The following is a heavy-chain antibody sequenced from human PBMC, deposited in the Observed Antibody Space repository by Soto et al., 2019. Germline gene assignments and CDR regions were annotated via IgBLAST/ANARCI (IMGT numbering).Heavy chain of an antibody. Sequence: SETLCVPCTVAGGTMSSSSCYWSSISKPPGKGLEWIGSIYYSGTTYYNPSLKSRVTISVDTSKNQFSLNLSSVTAADTAVYYCASPKIAFYNWFDPWGQGTLVTVSS. D-gene: IGHD3-3*02. CDR2: IYYSGTT. J-gene: IGHJ5*02. CDR1: GGTMSSSSCY. V-gene: IGHV4-39*01. CDR3: ASPKIAFYNWFDP.